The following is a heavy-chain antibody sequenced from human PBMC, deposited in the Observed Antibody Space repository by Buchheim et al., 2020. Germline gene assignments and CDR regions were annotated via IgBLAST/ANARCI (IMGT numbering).Heavy chain of an antibody. CDR3: ARLLGCSDTSCSSYFYYYGIDV. V-gene: IGHV5-10-1*03. J-gene: IGHJ6*02. Sequence: EVQLVQSGAEVKKPGESLKISCQGSGYRFTNYWIAWVRQMPGKGLEWMGRIDPSDSYTDYSPSFQGHVTISADKSFSIAYLRWSSLEASDTAIYYCARLLGCSDTSCSSYFYYYGIDVWGQGTT. CDR1: GYRFTNYW. CDR2: IDPSDSYT. D-gene: IGHD2-2*01.